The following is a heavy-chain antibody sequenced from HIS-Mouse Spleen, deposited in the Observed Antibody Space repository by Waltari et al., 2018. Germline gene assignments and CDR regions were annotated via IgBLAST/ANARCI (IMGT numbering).Heavy chain of an antibody. V-gene: IGHV3-30*04. CDR2: ISYDGSNK. J-gene: IGHJ4*02. Sequence: QVQLVESGGGVVQPGRSLRLSCAASGFTFSSYVLHWVLPAPGQGLEWVAVISYDGSNKYYADSVKDRFTISRDKSKNTLYLQMNSLRAEDTAVYYCARAVSGFWSGYYSYYFDYWGQGTLVTVSS. CDR1: GFTFSSYV. CDR3: ARAVSGFWSGYYSYYFDY. D-gene: IGHD3-3*01.